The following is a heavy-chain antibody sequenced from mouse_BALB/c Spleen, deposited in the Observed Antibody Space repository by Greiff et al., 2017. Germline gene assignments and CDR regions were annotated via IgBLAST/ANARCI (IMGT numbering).Heavy chain of an antibody. CDR3: ARKYYYGSTPFAY. CDR1: GYTFTNYW. V-gene: IGHV1-63*02. CDR2: IYPGGGYT. J-gene: IGHJ3*01. D-gene: IGHD1-1*01. Sequence: VNVVESGAELVRPGTSVKISCKASGYTFTNYWLGWVKQRPGHGLEWIGDIYPGGGYTNYNEKFKGKATLTADTSSSTAYMQLSSLTSEDSAVYFCARKYYYGSTPFAYWGQGTLVTVSA.